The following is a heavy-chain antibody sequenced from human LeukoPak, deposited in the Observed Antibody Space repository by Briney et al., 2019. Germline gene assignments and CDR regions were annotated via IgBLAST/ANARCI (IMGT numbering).Heavy chain of an antibody. J-gene: IGHJ4*02. V-gene: IGHV3-21*01. D-gene: IGHD1-26*01. CDR3: ARTGGGGSYPFDY. Sequence: GSLRLSCAASGFTFSSYSMNWVRQAPGKGLEWVSSISSSSSYIYYADSVKGRFTISRDNAKNSLYLQMNSLRAEDTAVYYCARTGGGGSYPFDYWGQGTLVTVSS. CDR1: GFTFSSYS. CDR2: ISSSSSYI.